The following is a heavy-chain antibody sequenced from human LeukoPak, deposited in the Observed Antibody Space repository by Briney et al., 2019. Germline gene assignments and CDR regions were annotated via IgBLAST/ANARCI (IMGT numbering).Heavy chain of an antibody. D-gene: IGHD2-15*01. J-gene: IGHJ6*03. CDR2: INHSGST. CDR3: ARHVVVVVAATLREYYMDV. Sequence: SETLSLTCVLYGGSSSGYYWSWIRQPPGKGLEWIGEINHSGSTNYNPSLKSRVTISVDTSKNQFSLKLSSVTAADTAVYYCARHVVVVVAATLREYYMDVWGKGTTVTISS. V-gene: IGHV4-34*01. CDR1: GGSSSGYY.